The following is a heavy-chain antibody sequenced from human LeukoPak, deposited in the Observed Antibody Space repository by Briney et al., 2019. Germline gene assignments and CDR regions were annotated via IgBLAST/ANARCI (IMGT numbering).Heavy chain of an antibody. J-gene: IGHJ4*02. V-gene: IGHV1-18*01. CDR1: GYTFTSYG. CDR3: ARSHYYDSSGYHLIGFKY. Sequence: ASVKVSCKASGYTFTSYGISWVRQAPGQGLEWMGWFSAYKGNTNYAQKLQGRITMATDTSTSTAYMELRSPRSDDTAVYYCARSHYYDSSGYHLIGFKYWGQGTLVTVSS. D-gene: IGHD3-22*01. CDR2: FSAYKGNT.